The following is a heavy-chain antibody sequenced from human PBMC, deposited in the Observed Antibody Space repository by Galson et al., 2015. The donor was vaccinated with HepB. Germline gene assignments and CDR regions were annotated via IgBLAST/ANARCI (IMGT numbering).Heavy chain of an antibody. J-gene: IGHJ4*02. Sequence: SETLSLTCTVSGGSISSYYWSWIRQPPGKGLEWIGYIYYSGSTNYNPSLKSRVTISVDTSKNQFSLKLSSVTAADTAVYYCARVRHDYVWGITYYFDYWGQGTLVTVSS. D-gene: IGHD3-16*01. CDR1: GGSISSYY. CDR2: IYYSGST. V-gene: IGHV4-59*01. CDR3: ARVRHDYVWGITYYFDY.